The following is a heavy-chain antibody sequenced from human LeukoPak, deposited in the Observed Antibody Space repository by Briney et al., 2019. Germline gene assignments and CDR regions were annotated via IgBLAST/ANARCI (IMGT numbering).Heavy chain of an antibody. D-gene: IGHD4-17*01. CDR2: INPNSGGT. CDR1: GYTSTGYY. CDR3: ARSPSGDYGDYLYYFDY. Sequence: ASVRVSCKASGYTSTGYYMHWVRQAPGQGLAWMGWINPNSGGTNYAQKFQGRVTMTRDTSISTAYMELSRLRSDDTAVYYCARSPSGDYGDYLYYFDYWGQGTLVTVSS. V-gene: IGHV1-2*02. J-gene: IGHJ4*02.